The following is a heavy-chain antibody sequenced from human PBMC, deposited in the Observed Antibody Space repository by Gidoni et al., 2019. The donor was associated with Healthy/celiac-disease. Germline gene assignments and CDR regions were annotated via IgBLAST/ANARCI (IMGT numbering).Heavy chain of an antibody. Sequence: QVQLVESGGGVVQPGRSLRLSCAASGFTFSSYGMHWVRQAPGKGLEWVAVISYDGSNKYYADSVKGRFTISRDNSKNTLYLQMNSLRAEDTAVYYCAKEETTQRETIRYYFDYWGQGTLVTVSS. CDR3: AKEETTQRETIRYYFDY. J-gene: IGHJ4*02. CDR1: GFTFSSYG. V-gene: IGHV3-30*18. D-gene: IGHD4-4*01. CDR2: ISYDGSNK.